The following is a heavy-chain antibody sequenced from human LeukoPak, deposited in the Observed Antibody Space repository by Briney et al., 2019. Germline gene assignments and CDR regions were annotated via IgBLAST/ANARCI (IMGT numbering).Heavy chain of an antibody. Sequence: GASVKVSCKTSGYTFSTYAIQWVRQAPGQRLEWMGWINGGDGNTKFSQKFQGRVTITRDTSASSSYMELSSLRSEDTAVYYCAGSYIVVVPAVYFDYWGRGTLVTVSS. CDR1: GYTFSTYA. CDR2: INGGDGNT. CDR3: AGSYIVVVPAVYFDY. V-gene: IGHV1-3*01. D-gene: IGHD2-2*01. J-gene: IGHJ4*02.